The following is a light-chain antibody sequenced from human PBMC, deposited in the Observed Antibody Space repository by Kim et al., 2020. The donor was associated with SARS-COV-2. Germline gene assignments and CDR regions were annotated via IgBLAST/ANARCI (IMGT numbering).Light chain of an antibody. V-gene: IGKV3-15*01. CDR1: QSVSSN. CDR2: GAS. CDR3: QQYNNWPSCT. Sequence: EIVMTQSPATLSVSPGERATLSCRASQSVSSNLAWYQQKPGQAPRLLIYGASRRATGIPARFSGSGSGTDFTLTISSLESEDFAVYYCQQYNNWPSCTFGQGTKLEI. J-gene: IGKJ2*02.